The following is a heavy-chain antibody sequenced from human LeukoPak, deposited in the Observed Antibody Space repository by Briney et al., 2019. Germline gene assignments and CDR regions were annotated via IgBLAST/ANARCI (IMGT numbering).Heavy chain of an antibody. D-gene: IGHD3-22*01. J-gene: IGHJ4*02. Sequence: GGSLRLSCAASGFTFSSYAMSWVRQAPGKGLEWVSAISGSGGSTYYADSVKGRFTISRDNSKNTLYLQMNSLRAEDTAVYYCARDTYYYDSSGYGVIPQGFDYWGQGTLVTVSS. CDR1: GFTFSSYA. CDR2: ISGSGGST. V-gene: IGHV3-23*01. CDR3: ARDTYYYDSSGYGVIPQGFDY.